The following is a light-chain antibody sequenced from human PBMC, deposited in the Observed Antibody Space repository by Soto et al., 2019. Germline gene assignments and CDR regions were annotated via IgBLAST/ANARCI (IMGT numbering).Light chain of an antibody. V-gene: IGKV2-30*01. Sequence: DVVMTQSPLSLPVTPGQPASISCRSSQSLVYSDGIAYLSWFQQRPGQSPRRLIYNTFNRDSGVPDRFSGSGSGTEFTLKISRVEAEDVGIYYCMQGTHWPPVTFGQGTKLEIK. CDR3: MQGTHWPPVT. CDR2: NTF. J-gene: IGKJ2*01. CDR1: QSLVYSDGIAY.